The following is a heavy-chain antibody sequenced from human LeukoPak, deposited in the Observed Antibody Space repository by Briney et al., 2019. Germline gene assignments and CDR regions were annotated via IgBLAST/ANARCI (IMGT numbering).Heavy chain of an antibody. V-gene: IGHV3-53*05. CDR2: ISGSGGST. Sequence: PGGSLRLSCAASGFTVSSNYMSWVRQAPGKGLEWVSTISGSGGSTYYADSVKGRFTIFRDNSKNTLYLQMNSLRAEDTAVYYCARPGIAAAGPRSLGNWFDPWGQGTLVTVSS. J-gene: IGHJ5*02. CDR3: ARPGIAAAGPRSLGNWFDP. D-gene: IGHD6-13*01. CDR1: GFTVSSNY.